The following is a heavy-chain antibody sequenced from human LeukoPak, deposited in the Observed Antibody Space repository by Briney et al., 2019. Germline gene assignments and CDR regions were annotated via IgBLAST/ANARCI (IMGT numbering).Heavy chain of an antibody. CDR2: IKQDGSEK. J-gene: IGHJ4*02. D-gene: IGHD3-10*01. V-gene: IGHV3-7*01. CDR3: ARAGGLVLWFGELLYFDY. CDR1: GFTFSSYW. Sequence: GGSLRLSCAASGFTFSSYWMSWVRQAPGKGLEWVANIKQDGSEKYYVDSVKGRFTISRDNAKNSLYLQMNSLRAEDTAVYYCARAGGLVLWFGELLYFDYWGQGTLVTVSS.